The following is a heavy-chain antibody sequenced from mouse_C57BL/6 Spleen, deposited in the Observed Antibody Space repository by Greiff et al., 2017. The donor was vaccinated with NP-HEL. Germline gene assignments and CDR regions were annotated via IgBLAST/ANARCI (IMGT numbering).Heavy chain of an antibody. CDR2: ISSGSSTI. J-gene: IGHJ1*03. CDR1: GFTFSDYG. CDR3: ARPDDGSRYWYFDV. V-gene: IGHV5-17*01. D-gene: IGHD1-1*01. Sequence: EVKLVESGGGLVKPGGSLKLSCAASGFTFSDYGMHWVRQAPEKGLEWVAYISSGSSTIYYADTVKGRFTISRDNAKNTLFLQMTSLRSEDTDMYYCARPDDGSRYWYFDVWGTGTTVTVSS.